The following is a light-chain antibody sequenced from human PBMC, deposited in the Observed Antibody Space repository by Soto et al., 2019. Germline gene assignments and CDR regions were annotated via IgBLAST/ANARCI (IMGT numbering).Light chain of an antibody. CDR1: QSVSSY. CDR3: QQSSNWPPYT. Sequence: EIVLTQSPATLSLSPGERATLSCRASQSVSSYLAWYQQKPGQAPRLLIYDASNRATGIPARFSGSGSGTDFTLTISSLEPEDFAVYYCQQSSNWPPYTVGQGTKLEIK. CDR2: DAS. V-gene: IGKV3-11*01. J-gene: IGKJ2*01.